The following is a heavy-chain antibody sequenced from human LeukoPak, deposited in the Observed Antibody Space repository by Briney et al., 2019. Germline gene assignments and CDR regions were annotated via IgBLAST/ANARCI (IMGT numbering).Heavy chain of an antibody. Sequence: SETLSLTCAVYGGSFSGYYWSWIRQPPGKGLEWIGEINHSGSTNYNPSLKSRDTISVDTSKNQFSLKLSSVTAADTAVYYCARGKLTRGAFDIWGQGTMVTVSS. CDR2: INHSGST. CDR1: GGSFSGYY. D-gene: IGHD2-2*01. CDR3: ARGKLTRGAFDI. J-gene: IGHJ3*02. V-gene: IGHV4-34*01.